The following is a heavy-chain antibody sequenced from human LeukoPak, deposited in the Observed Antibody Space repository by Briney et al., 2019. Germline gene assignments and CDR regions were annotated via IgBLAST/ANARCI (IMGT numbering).Heavy chain of an antibody. Sequence: GGSLRLSCAASGFTFSSYAMSWVRQAPGKGLEWVSAISGSGGSTYYADSVKGRFTISRDNSKNTLYLQMNSLRAEDTAVYYCANSLSPEQCYSDYWGQGTLVTVSS. V-gene: IGHV3-23*01. J-gene: IGHJ4*02. CDR1: GFTFSSYA. CDR2: ISGSGGST. CDR3: ANSLSPEQCYSDY. D-gene: IGHD1/OR15-1a*01.